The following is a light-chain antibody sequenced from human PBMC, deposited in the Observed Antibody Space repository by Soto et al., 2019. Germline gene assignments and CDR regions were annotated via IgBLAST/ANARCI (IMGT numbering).Light chain of an antibody. CDR1: QGISNY. CDR2: AAS. V-gene: IGKV1-27*01. J-gene: IGKJ5*01. Sequence: DIQMTQSPASLSASVGDRVTITCRASQGISNYLAWYQQKPGKVPKLLIYAASTLQSGVPSRFSGSGSGTDFTLTITSLQPEDVATYYCQMYSSVITFGQGTRLEIK. CDR3: QMYSSVIT.